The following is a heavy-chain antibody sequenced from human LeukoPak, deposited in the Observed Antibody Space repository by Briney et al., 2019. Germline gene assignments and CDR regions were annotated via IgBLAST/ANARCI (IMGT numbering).Heavy chain of an antibody. CDR1: GYTFSSYA. CDR2: IRGSGDST. V-gene: IGHV3-23*01. D-gene: IGHD3-16*01. CDR3: AKGTQFGSTHWFDP. Sequence: GGSLRLSCAASGYTFSSYAMTWVRQAPGKGLEWVSSIRGSGDSTYYADSVKGRFTISRDNSKNTLYLQMNSLRAEDTAVYYCAKGTQFGSTHWFDPWGQGTLVTVSS. J-gene: IGHJ5*02.